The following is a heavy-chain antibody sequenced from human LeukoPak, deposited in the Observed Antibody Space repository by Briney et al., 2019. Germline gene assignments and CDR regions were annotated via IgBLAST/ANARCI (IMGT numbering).Heavy chain of an antibody. CDR1: GFTFSSYA. J-gene: IGHJ4*02. Sequence: PGGSLRLSCAASGFTFSSYAMSWVRQAPGKGLEWVSAISGSGGSTYYADSVKGRFTISRDNSKNTLYLQMNSLRAEDTAVYYCAKSYYYGSGSYCPFDYWGQGTLVTVSS. D-gene: IGHD3-10*01. CDR3: AKSYYYGSGSYCPFDY. V-gene: IGHV3-23*01. CDR2: ISGSGGST.